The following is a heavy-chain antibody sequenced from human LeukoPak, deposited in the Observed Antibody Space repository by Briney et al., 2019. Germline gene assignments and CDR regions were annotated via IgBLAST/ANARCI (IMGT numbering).Heavy chain of an antibody. D-gene: IGHD3-3*02. Sequence: ASVKVSCKASGGTFSSYTISWVRQAPGQGLEWMGRITPILGIANYAQKFQGRVTITADKSTSTAYMELSSLRSEDTAVYYCARDRIFGVVLSYYMDVWGKGTTVTVSS. J-gene: IGHJ6*03. CDR1: GGTFSSYT. CDR2: ITPILGIA. CDR3: ARDRIFGVVLSYYMDV. V-gene: IGHV1-69*04.